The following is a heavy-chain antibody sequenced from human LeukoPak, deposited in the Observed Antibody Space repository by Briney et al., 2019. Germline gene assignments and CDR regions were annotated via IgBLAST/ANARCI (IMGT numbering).Heavy chain of an antibody. J-gene: IGHJ4*02. D-gene: IGHD2-2*01. CDR1: GYSFTSYW. Sequence: GESLKISCRGSGYSFTSYWIGWVRQMPGKGLEWMGIIYPGDSDTRYSPSFQGQVTMSADKSINTAYLQWSSLKASDTAMYYCARRRVCSSPSCPPDSWGQGTLVTVSS. V-gene: IGHV5-51*01. CDR3: ARRRVCSSPSCPPDS. CDR2: IYPGDSDT.